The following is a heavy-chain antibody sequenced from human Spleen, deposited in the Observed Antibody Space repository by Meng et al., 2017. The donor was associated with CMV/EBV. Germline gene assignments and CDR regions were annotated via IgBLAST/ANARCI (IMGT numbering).Heavy chain of an antibody. CDR1: GYSFNRHW. J-gene: IGHJ4*02. CDR2: IYPDDSDT. V-gene: IGHV5-51*01. Sequence: GESLKISCKGSGYSFNRHWIAWVRQMPGKGLEWMGSIYPDDSDTRYTPSFQGQITISVDKSISNAYLQWSSLMASDTAIYYCARHDTDGSGSYYGLSDYWGQGTLVTVSS. CDR3: ARHDTDGSGSYYGLSDY. D-gene: IGHD3-10*01.